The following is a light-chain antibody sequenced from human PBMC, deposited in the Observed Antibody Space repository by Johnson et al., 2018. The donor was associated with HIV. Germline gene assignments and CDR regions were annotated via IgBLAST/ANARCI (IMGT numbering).Light chain of an antibody. J-gene: IGLJ1*01. CDR2: GND. CDR3: QSYDNALSGSKV. CDR1: SSNIGEGYD. V-gene: IGLV1-40*01. Sequence: QSVLTQPPSVSGAPGQRVTISCTGSSSNIGEGYDVHWYQQFPGTAPKLLIYGNDNRPSGVPERFSGSKSGTSASLAITGLQAEDEADYYCQSYDNALSGSKVFGTGTKVTVL.